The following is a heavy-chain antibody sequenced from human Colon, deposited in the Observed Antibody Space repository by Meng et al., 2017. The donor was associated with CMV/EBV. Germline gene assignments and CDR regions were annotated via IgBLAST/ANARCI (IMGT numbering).Heavy chain of an antibody. V-gene: IGHV3-74*01. CDR2: INTDGSIW. D-gene: IGHD3-3*01. CDR3: VRDQHLESCDISNCQHYYYYGMDV. Sequence: GESLKISCAAPGFIFNRYWMHWVRQAPGKGLVWVSRINTDGSIWSYAGSVKGRFTVSRDNAKNTLYLQINNVRAEDTAVYFCVRDQHLESCDISNCQHYYYYGMDVWGQGTTVTVSS. CDR1: GFIFNRYW. J-gene: IGHJ6*02.